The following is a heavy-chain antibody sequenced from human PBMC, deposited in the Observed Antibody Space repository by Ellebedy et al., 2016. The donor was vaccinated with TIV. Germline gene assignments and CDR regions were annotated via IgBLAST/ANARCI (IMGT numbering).Heavy chain of an antibody. V-gene: IGHV5-51*01. CDR3: ARQQDDYVWGSYRLFDY. CDR2: IYPGESET. J-gene: IGHJ4*02. D-gene: IGHD3-16*02. Sequence: PGGSLRLSCKASGYSFTSYWIGWVRQLPGKGLEWMGIIYPGESETSYSPSFQGRVTISADKSISTAYLQWNSLKASDTAMYYCARQQDDYVWGSYRLFDYWGQGTLVTVSS. CDR1: GYSFTSYW.